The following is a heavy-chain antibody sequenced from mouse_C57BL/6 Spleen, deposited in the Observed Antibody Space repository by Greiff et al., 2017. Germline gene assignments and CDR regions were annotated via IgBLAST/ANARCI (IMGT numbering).Heavy chain of an antibody. V-gene: IGHV6-6*01. CDR3: TVYYDYDEGFAY. CDR2: IRNKANNHAT. D-gene: IGHD2-4*01. CDR1: GFTFSDAW. J-gene: IGHJ3*01. Sequence: EVQRVESGGGLVQPGGSMKLSCAASGFTFSDAWMDWVRQSPEKGLEWVAEIRNKANNHATYYAESVKGRFTISRDDSKSSVYLQMNSLRAEDTGIYYCTVYYDYDEGFAYWGQGTLVTVSA.